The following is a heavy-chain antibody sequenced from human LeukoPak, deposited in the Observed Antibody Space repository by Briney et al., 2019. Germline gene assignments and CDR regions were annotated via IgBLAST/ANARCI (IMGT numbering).Heavy chain of an antibody. CDR2: INPDGSIR. CDR1: GLTFSTYW. V-gene: IGHV3-74*03. D-gene: IGHD1-26*01. CDR3: AREARVGGALQY. Sequence: GGSLRLSCAASGLTFSTYWMHWVRQAPGKGLAWVARINPDGSIRTYANSVQGRVTISRDTAKDTLFLQMNSLRAEDTAVYYCAREARVGGALQYWGQGTPVTVSS. J-gene: IGHJ4*02.